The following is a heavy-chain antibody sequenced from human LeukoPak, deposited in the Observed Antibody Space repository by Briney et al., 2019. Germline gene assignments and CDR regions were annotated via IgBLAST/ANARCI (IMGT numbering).Heavy chain of an antibody. V-gene: IGHV4-4*07. J-gene: IGHJ4*02. Sequence: SETLSLTCTLAGGSISSYHWGWIRQPAGKGLEWIGRIYTSGTTHYNPSLKSRVTMSVDTSKNQFSLKLSSVTAADTAVYYCARLSTVTTAFDYWGQGTLVTVSS. CDR1: GGSISSYH. CDR2: IYTSGTT. D-gene: IGHD4-17*01. CDR3: ARLSTVTTAFDY.